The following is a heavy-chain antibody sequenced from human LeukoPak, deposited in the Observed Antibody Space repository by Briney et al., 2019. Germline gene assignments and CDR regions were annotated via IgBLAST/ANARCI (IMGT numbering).Heavy chain of an antibody. CDR2: IKSDGTTT. Sequence: PGGSLTLSCAASGFTFSSYWMHWVRQAPGQGPVWVSRIKSDGTTTTYADSVRGRFTISRDNAKNILYLQMNSLRAEDTAVYYCTRGQCYSDSSGFSLADYFHHWGQGSLVTVSS. V-gene: IGHV3-74*01. CDR1: GFTFSSYW. J-gene: IGHJ1*01. CDR3: TRGQCYSDSSGFSLADYFHH. D-gene: IGHD3-22*01.